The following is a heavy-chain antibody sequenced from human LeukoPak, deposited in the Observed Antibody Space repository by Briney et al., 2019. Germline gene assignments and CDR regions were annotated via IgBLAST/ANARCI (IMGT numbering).Heavy chain of an antibody. CDR2: IWYDGSNK. CDR1: GFTFSSYG. D-gene: IGHD1-26*01. CDR3: ARERLRYSGSYGFDY. Sequence: GGSLRLSCAASGFTFSSYGMHWVRQAPGKGLEWVAVIWYDGSNKYYADSVKGRFIISRDNSKNKMDLQMNSLRVEDTAVYYCARERLRYSGSYGFDYWGQAILVTVSS. J-gene: IGHJ4*02. V-gene: IGHV3-33*01.